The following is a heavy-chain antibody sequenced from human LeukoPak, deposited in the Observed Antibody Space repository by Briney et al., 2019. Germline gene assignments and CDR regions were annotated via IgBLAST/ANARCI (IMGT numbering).Heavy chain of an antibody. Sequence: GGSLRLSCAASGFTFSDYYMSWIRQAPGKGLEWVSYISSSSSYTNYADSVKGRFTISRDNAKNSLYLQMNSLRAEDTAVYYCARSFLWGDAFDIWSQGTMVTVSS. J-gene: IGHJ3*02. V-gene: IGHV3-11*03. CDR2: ISSSSSYT. CDR1: GFTFSDYY. D-gene: IGHD2/OR15-2a*01. CDR3: ARSFLWGDAFDI.